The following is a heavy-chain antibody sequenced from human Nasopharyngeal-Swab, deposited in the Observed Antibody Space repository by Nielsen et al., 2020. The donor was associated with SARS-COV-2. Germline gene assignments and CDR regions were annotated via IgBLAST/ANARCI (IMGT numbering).Heavy chain of an antibody. CDR2: IDPSDSST. D-gene: IGHD3-16*01. CDR3: ARPIFGTDSFDI. Sequence: GGSLRLSSQRSGYDFKTYWINWVRQMPGKGLEWMERIDPSDSSTNYSPSFQGRVLISADKSTKTAFLQWRTLKPSDTAMYFCARPIFGTDSFDIWGRGTLVNVFS. CDR1: GYDFKTYW. V-gene: IGHV5-10-1*01. J-gene: IGHJ3*02.